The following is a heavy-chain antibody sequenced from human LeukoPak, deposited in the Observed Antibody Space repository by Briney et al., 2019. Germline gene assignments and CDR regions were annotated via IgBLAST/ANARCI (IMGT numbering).Heavy chain of an antibody. V-gene: IGHV3-48*01. CDR1: GFTFSSYS. D-gene: IGHD5-18*01. CDR2: ISSSSSTI. Sequence: GGFLRLSCAASGFTFSSYSMNWVRQAPGKGLEWVSYISSSSSTIYYADSVKGRFTISRDNAKNSLYLQMNSLRAEDTAVYYCARVGYTLFDYWGQGTLVTVSS. J-gene: IGHJ4*02. CDR3: ARVGYTLFDY.